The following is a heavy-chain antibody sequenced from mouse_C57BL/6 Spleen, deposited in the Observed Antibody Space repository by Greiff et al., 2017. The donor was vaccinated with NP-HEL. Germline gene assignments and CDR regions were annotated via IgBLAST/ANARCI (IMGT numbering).Heavy chain of an antibody. CDR3: ARHPSYDYDEGAWFAY. D-gene: IGHD2-4*01. CDR1: GFSLTSYG. V-gene: IGHV2-6-1*01. CDR2: IWSDGST. Sequence: VKLMESGPGLVAPSQSLSITCTVSGFSLTSYGVHWVRQPPGKGLEWLVVIWSDGSTTYNSALKSRLSISKDNSKSQVFLKMNSLQTDDTAMYYCARHPSYDYDEGAWFAYWGQGTLVTVSA. J-gene: IGHJ3*01.